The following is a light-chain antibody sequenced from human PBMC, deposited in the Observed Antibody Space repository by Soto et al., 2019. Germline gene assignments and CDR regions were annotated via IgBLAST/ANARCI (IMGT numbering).Light chain of an antibody. CDR2: RAS. J-gene: IGKJ1*01. CDR3: QQYNNYWT. CDR1: QSIGPW. Sequence: DIQMTQSPSSLPASVGDRVTITCRASQSIGPWLAWYQLKPERAPELLIYRASNLESGVPSRFSGSGSGTEFTLTISSLQPDDSATYYCQQYNNYWTFGQGTKVDIK. V-gene: IGKV1-5*03.